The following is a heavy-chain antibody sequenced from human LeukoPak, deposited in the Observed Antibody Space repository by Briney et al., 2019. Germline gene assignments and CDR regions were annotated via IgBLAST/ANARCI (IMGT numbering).Heavy chain of an antibody. CDR2: MYSSGST. Sequence: SETLSLTCTVSGGSISSSSYFWGWIRQPPGKGLEWIGSMYSSGSTYYNPSLKSRVTISVDTSKNQFSLKLSSVTAADTAVYYCARGPPDCSSTSCYAFDAFDIWGQGTMVTVSS. CDR3: ARGPPDCSSTSCYAFDAFDI. V-gene: IGHV4-39*07. CDR1: GGSISSSSYF. J-gene: IGHJ3*02. D-gene: IGHD2-2*01.